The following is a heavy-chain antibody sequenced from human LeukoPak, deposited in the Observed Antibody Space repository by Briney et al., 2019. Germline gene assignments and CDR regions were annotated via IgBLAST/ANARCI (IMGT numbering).Heavy chain of an antibody. CDR2: ISGYNGNT. CDR3: ARGYMITVTTFGY. J-gene: IGHJ4*02. D-gene: IGHD4-17*01. V-gene: IGHV1-18*01. CDR1: GYTFTSYG. Sequence: ASVKVSCKASGYTFTSYGISWVRQAPGQGLEWMGWISGYNGNTYYAQKLQGRVTMTTVTSTSTAYMELRGLRSDDTAVYYCARGYMITVTTFGYWGQGTLVTVSS.